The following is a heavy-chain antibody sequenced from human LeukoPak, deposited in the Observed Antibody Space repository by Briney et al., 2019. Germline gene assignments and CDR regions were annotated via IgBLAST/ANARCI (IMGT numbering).Heavy chain of an antibody. V-gene: IGHV1-2*02. J-gene: IGHJ4*02. CDR2: INPNSGGT. D-gene: IGHD3-10*01. Sequence: ASVKVSCKASGYTFTAYYIHWVRQAPGHGLEWMGCINPNSGGTNYAQKFQGRVTMTRDTSISTVYMELSRLRSDDTAVYYCARDPGGVRGVIVDYWGQGTLVTVSS. CDR3: ARDPGGVRGVIVDY. CDR1: GYTFTAYY.